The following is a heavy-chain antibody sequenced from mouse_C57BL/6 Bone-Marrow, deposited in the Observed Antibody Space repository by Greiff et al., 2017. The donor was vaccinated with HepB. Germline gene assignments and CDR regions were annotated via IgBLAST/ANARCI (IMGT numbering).Heavy chain of an antibody. V-gene: IGHV1-55*01. J-gene: IGHJ2*01. D-gene: IGHD2-5*01. CDR1: GYTFTSYW. CDR2: IYPGSGST. Sequence: QVQLQQSGAELVKPGASVKMSCKASGYTFTSYWITWVKQRPGQGLEWIGDIYPGSGSTNYNEKFKGKTTLTVDTSSSTAYMQLSSLTSEDSAVYYCATSTIVTAYYVDYWGQGTTLTVSS. CDR3: ATSTIVTAYYVDY.